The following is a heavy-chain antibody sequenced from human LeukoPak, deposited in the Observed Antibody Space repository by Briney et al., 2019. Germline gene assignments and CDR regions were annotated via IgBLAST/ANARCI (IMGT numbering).Heavy chain of an antibody. Sequence: PGGSLRLSCAASGFTFSSYGIHWVRQAPGKGLEWVAVISNDGSNKYYADSVKGRFTISRDNSKNTLYLQMNSLRAKDTAVYYCAKETGRWELEWGQGTLVTVSS. D-gene: IGHD1-26*01. CDR2: ISNDGSNK. J-gene: IGHJ4*02. V-gene: IGHV3-30*18. CDR3: AKETGRWELE. CDR1: GFTFSSYG.